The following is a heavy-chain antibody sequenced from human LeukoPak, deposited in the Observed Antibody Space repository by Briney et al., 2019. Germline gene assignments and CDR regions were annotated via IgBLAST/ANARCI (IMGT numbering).Heavy chain of an antibody. J-gene: IGHJ4*02. CDR3: ARNSPDAIPLDY. Sequence: SETLSLTCAVYGGSFSGYYWSWIRQPPGKGLEWIGEINHSGSTNYNPSLKSRVTISVDTSKNQFSLKLSSVTAADTAVYYCARNSPDAIPLDYWGQGTLVTVSS. CDR1: GGSFSGYY. CDR2: INHSGST. V-gene: IGHV4-34*01. D-gene: IGHD2-2*01.